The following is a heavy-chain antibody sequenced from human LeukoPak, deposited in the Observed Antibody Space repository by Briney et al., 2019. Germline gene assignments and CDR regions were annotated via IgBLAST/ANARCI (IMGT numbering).Heavy chain of an antibody. Sequence: GASVKVSCKASGYTFTSYDINWVRQATGQGLEWMGWMNPNSGNTGYAQKFQGRVTMTRNTSISTAYMELSSLRSEDTAVYYCARGPVVVAATFLDYWGQGTLVTVSS. CDR3: ARGPVVVAATFLDY. D-gene: IGHD2-15*01. V-gene: IGHV1-8*01. CDR1: GYTFTSYD. J-gene: IGHJ4*02. CDR2: MNPNSGNT.